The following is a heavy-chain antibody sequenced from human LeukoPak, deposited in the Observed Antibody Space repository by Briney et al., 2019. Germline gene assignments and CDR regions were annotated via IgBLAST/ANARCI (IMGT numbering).Heavy chain of an antibody. D-gene: IGHD1-1*01. CDR1: GFTFSSYG. Sequence: GSLRLSCAASGFTFSSYGMHWVRQAPGKGLEWVAFIRYDGSNKYYADSVKGRFTISRDNAKNLLYLQMNRLRAGDTAIYYCAISIQLPNWGQGALVTVSS. CDR2: IRYDGSNK. J-gene: IGHJ4*02. CDR3: AISIQLPN. V-gene: IGHV3-30*02.